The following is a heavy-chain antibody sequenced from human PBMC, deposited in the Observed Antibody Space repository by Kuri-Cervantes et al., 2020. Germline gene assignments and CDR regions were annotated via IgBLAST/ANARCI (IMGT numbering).Heavy chain of an antibody. V-gene: IGHV3-21*01. J-gene: IGHJ6*02. CDR3: ARDQIYYYGMDV. CDR1: GFTFSSYS. Sequence: GGSLRLSCAASGFTFSSYSMNWVRQAPGKGLEWVSSISSSSSYIYYADSVKGRFTISRDNAKNSLYLQMNSLRAEDTGVYYCARDQIYYYGMDVWGQGTTVTVSS. CDR2: ISSSSSYI.